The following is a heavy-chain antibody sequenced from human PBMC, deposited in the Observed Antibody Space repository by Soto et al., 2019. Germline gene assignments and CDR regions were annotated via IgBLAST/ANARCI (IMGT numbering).Heavy chain of an antibody. CDR2: ISTSGSMK. Sequence: QVQLVESGGGLVKPGGTLRLSCAASGFILNDYYMRWIRQAPGKGLEWVSSISTSGSMKYYADSVKGRFTISRDNAKNSMYLQVNSLRAEDTAVYYCARQYYDSGRGAFDIWGQGTMVTVSS. D-gene: IGHD1-26*01. CDR3: ARQYYDSGRGAFDI. CDR1: GFILNDYY. V-gene: IGHV3-11*01. J-gene: IGHJ3*02.